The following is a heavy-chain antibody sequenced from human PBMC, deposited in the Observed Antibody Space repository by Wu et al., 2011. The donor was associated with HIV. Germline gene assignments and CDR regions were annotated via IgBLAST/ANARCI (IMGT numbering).Heavy chain of an antibody. V-gene: IGHV1-69*05. Sequence: QVQLVQSGAEVKKPGSSVKVSCKASGGTFSSYAISWVRQAPGQGLEWMGGIIPIFGTANYAQKFQGRVTITTDESTSTAYMELSSLRSEDTAVYYCARAVPPLTVTPNYFYTMDVWGQGTTVTVSS. J-gene: IGHJ6*02. CDR1: GGTFSSYA. D-gene: IGHD4-17*01. CDR3: ARAVPPLTVTPNYFYTMDV. CDR2: IIPIFGTA.